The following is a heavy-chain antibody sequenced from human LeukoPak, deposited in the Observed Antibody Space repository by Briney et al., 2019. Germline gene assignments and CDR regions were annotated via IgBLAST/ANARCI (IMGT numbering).Heavy chain of an antibody. V-gene: IGHV3-30-3*01. Sequence: PGGSLRLSCAASGFTFSSYAMHWVRQAPGKGLEWVAVISYDGSNKYYADSVKGRFTISRDNAKNSLYLQMNSLRDEDTAVYYCARDDHRYDYVWGSYRYPDYWGQGTLVTVSS. J-gene: IGHJ4*02. CDR2: ISYDGSNK. CDR3: ARDDHRYDYVWGSYRYPDY. D-gene: IGHD3-16*02. CDR1: GFTFSSYA.